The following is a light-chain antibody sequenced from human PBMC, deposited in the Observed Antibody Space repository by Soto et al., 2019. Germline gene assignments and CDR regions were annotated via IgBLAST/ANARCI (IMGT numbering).Light chain of an antibody. CDR3: LRYNAFFQT. CDR2: DAS. J-gene: IGKJ1*01. Sequence: DIHLTQSPSTLSASVGDRVTITCRASQNINSWLAWYQQKPGEAPKVLIFDASSLRSGVPSRFSGSGSGTEFTLTIGSLQPEDFATYYCLRYNAFFQTFDQGTKVEV. V-gene: IGKV1-5*01. CDR1: QNINSW.